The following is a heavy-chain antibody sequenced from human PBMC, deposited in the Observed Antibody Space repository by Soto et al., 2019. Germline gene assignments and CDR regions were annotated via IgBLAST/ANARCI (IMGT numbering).Heavy chain of an antibody. CDR1: GYTLTELS. Sequence: ASVKVSCKVSGYTLTELSMHWVRQAPGKGLEWMGGFDPEDGETIYAQKFQGRVTMTEDTSTVTAYMELSSLRSEDTAVYYCATGYYYDSSDKGSYYYYGMDVWGQGTTVTVSS. CDR3: ATGYYYDSSDKGSYYYYGMDV. CDR2: FDPEDGET. V-gene: IGHV1-24*01. D-gene: IGHD3-22*01. J-gene: IGHJ6*02.